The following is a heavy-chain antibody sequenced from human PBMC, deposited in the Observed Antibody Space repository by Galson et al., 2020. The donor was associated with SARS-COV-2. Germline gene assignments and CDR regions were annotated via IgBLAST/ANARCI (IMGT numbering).Heavy chain of an antibody. D-gene: IGHD6-19*01. CDR3: ARDATSSGWYNWFDP. V-gene: IGHV4-39*07. Sequence: SETLSLTCTVSGGSIRSSNYYWGWIRQPPGKGLEWIGCVLNSGTTHYNPSLKSRVTISVDTSKNQFSLNLNSVTAADTAMYYCARDATSSGWYNWFDPWGQGTLVTVSS. CDR1: GGSIRSSNYY. CDR2: VLNSGTT. J-gene: IGHJ5*02.